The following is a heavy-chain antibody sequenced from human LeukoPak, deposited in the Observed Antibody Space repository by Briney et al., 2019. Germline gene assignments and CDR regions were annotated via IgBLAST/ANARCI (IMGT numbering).Heavy chain of an antibody. J-gene: IGHJ4*02. CDR3: ARSQQLVRGYYFDY. D-gene: IGHD6-13*01. V-gene: IGHV3-30*02. CDR2: IRYDGSNK. Sequence: GGSLRLSCAASGFTFSSYGMHWVRQAPGKGLEWVAFIRYDGSNKYYADSVKGRFTISRDNSKNTLYLQMNSLRAEDTAVYYCARSQQLVRGYYFDYWGQGTLVTVSS. CDR1: GFTFSSYG.